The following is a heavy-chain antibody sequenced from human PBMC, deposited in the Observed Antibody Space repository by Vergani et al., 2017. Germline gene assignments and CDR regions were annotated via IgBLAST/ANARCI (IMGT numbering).Heavy chain of an antibody. CDR3: ARHGGSGWSLDY. Sequence: EVHLLESGGGLVQPGGSLRLSCEVSGFTFSSYWMSWVRQAPGKGLEWVANIKQDGSEKYYVDSVKGRFTISRDNAKNSVYLQMNSLRAEDTAVFYCARHGGSGWSLDYWGQGTLVTVS. V-gene: IGHV3-7*01. CDR2: IKQDGSEK. CDR1: GFTFSSYW. D-gene: IGHD6-19*01. J-gene: IGHJ4*02.